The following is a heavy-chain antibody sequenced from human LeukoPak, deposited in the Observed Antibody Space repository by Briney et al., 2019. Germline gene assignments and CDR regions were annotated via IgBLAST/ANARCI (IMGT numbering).Heavy chain of an antibody. Sequence: PGGSLRLSCAASGFTVSSNYMSWVRQAPGKGLEWVSLIYSGGSTHYVDSVKGRFTISRDNSKNTLYLQMNSLRAEDTAVYYCARGVIGVRGGQGNWFDPWGQGALVTVSS. CDR3: ARGVIGVRGGQGNWFDP. V-gene: IGHV3-53*01. CDR1: GFTVSSNY. CDR2: IYSGGST. D-gene: IGHD3-10*01. J-gene: IGHJ5*02.